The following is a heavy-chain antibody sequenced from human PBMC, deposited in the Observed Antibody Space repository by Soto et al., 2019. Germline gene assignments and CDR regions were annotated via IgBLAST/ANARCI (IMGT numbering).Heavy chain of an antibody. CDR1: GFIFSNAW. D-gene: IGHD6-6*01. CDR2: LKSKNDGGTT. CDR3: TTDGRGGSSAFDY. J-gene: IGHJ4*02. Sequence: GGSLRLSCAASGFIFSNAWMNWVRQAPGKGLEWVGRLKSKNDGGTTDYAAPVKGRFTISRDDSKNTLYLEMNSLKTEDTAVYYCTTDGRGGSSAFDYWGQGTLVTVSS. V-gene: IGHV3-15*07.